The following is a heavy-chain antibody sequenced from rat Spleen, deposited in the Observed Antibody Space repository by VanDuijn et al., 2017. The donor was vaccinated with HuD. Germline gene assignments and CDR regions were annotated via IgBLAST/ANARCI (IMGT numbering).Heavy chain of an antibody. CDR1: GFTFSNYG. D-gene: IGHD1-11*01. J-gene: IGHJ2*01. V-gene: IGHV5S13*01. CDR3: ARRHYGYTDYFDY. CDR2: INTGGGNT. Sequence: EVQLVESGGGLVQPGRSLKLSCAASGFTFSNYGMAWVRQAPTKGLEWVASINTGGGNTYYRDSVKGRFTISRDIAKSTLYLQMDSLGSEDTATYYCARRHYGYTDYFDYWGQGVMVTVSS.